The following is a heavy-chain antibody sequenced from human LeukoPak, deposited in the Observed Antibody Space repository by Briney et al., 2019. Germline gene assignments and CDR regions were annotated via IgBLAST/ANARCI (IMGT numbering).Heavy chain of an antibody. CDR1: GGSFSGYY. V-gene: IGHV4-34*01. CDR2: INHSGST. CDR3: ARGWGDYYDSSGYYHSLNFDY. J-gene: IGHJ4*02. Sequence: PSETLSLTCAVYGGSFSGYYWSWIRQPPGKGLEWIGEINHSGSTNYNPSLKSRVTISVDTSKNQFSLKLSSVTAADTAVYYCARGWGDYYDSSGYYHSLNFDYWGQGTLVTVSS. D-gene: IGHD3-22*01.